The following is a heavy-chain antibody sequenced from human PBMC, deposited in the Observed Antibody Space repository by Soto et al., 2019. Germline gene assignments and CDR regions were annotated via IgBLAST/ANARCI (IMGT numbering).Heavy chain of an antibody. CDR2: IDPSDSYV. J-gene: IGHJ4*02. CDR3: QRRDSSSFYHFDF. CDR1: GNSFTAYW. Sequence: XESLNMSCQASGNSFTAYWITWVLQMPGKGLEWMATIDPSDSYVDYSPSFRGHVTFSVDRSITTVYLQWNSLKASDSAMYFCQRRDSSSFYHFDFWGQGALVTVPS. D-gene: IGHD2-2*01. V-gene: IGHV5-10-1*01.